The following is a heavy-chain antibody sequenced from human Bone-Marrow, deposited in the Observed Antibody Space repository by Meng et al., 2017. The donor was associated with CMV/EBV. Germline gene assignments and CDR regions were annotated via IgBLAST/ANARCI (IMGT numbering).Heavy chain of an antibody. D-gene: IGHD6-6*01. Sequence: ASVKVSCKVSGYTLTELSRHWVRQAPGQGLEWMGWINAYNGDTNYAQRLQGRVTMTSDTSTTTAYMELRSLRSDDTAVYYCARDRYSSSSGRAFDIWGQGTMVTVSS. V-gene: IGHV1-18*01. J-gene: IGHJ3*02. CDR2: INAYNGDT. CDR3: ARDRYSSSSGRAFDI. CDR1: GYTLTELS.